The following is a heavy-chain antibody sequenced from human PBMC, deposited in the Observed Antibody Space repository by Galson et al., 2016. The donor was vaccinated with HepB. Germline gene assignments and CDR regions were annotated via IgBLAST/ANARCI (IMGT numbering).Heavy chain of an antibody. CDR2: SNPSSGGA. D-gene: IGHD4-17*01. Sequence: SVKASCKASGYTLTGYYIYWVRQAPGQGLEWMGWSNPSSGGANYAQKFQGRVTMTRDTSVSTAYMELSRLRSDDTAVYYCARDYGDYADYRGQGTLVTVSS. CDR1: GYTLTGYY. CDR3: ARDYGDYADY. V-gene: IGHV1-2*02. J-gene: IGHJ4*02.